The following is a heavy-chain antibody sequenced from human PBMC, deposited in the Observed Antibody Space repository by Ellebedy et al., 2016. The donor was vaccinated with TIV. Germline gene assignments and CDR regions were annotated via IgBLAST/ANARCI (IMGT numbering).Heavy chain of an antibody. Sequence: MPSETLSLTCTVSGGSTTDRGYYWTWIRQHPGEGLEWIGYIYFSGSTNYNPSLRSPVTISLDTSKNQFSLNPNSMTAADTAVYYCAREDVTNHRTNYGLDVWGQGTTVTVSS. CDR2: IYFSGST. V-gene: IGHV4-31*01. J-gene: IGHJ6*02. CDR3: AREDVTNHRTNYGLDV. CDR1: GGSTTDRGYY. D-gene: IGHD2-8*01.